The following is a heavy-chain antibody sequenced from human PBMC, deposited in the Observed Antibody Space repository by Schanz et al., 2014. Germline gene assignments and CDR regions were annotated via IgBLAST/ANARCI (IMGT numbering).Heavy chain of an antibody. CDR1: GFTFSSYS. CDR3: ARDRRNADLDY. J-gene: IGHJ4*02. CDR2: ISSAGSTI. D-gene: IGHD1-1*01. V-gene: IGHV3-48*01. Sequence: EVQLVESGGGLVQPGGSLRLSCAASGFTFSSYSMNWVRQAPGKGLEWVSNISSAGSTINYADSVKGRFTISRDNAKNSLYLEMNSLRAEDTALYYCARDRRNADLDYWGQGTLVTVSS.